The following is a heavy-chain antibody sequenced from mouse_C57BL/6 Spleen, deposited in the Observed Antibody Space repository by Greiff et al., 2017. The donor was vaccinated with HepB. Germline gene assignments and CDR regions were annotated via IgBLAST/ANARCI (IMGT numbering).Heavy chain of an antibody. V-gene: IGHV5-4*03. D-gene: IGHD2-2*01. J-gene: IGHJ3*01. CDR2: ISDGGSYT. Sequence: EVKVVESGGGLVKPGGSLKLSCAASGFTFSSSAMSWVRQTPEKRLEWVATISDGGSYTYYPDNVKGRFTLSRDNAKNNRYLQMSHLKSEDTAMYYCERYESYYGYDGAWFAYWGQGTLVTVSA. CDR1: GFTFSSSA. CDR3: ERYESYYGYDGAWFAY.